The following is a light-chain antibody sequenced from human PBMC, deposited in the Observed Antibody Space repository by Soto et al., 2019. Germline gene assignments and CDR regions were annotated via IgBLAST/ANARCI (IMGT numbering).Light chain of an antibody. J-gene: IGKJ1*01. V-gene: IGKV1-5*01. CDR2: DAS. Sequence: DIQMSQSPSTLSASVGDRVTITCRASQSISNSLAWYQQKPGKAPKLLINDASSLERGVPSRFSGSGSGTEFTLTISSPQPDDFATYYCQHYSSYSRTFGQGTKVDIK. CDR1: QSISNS. CDR3: QHYSSYSRT.